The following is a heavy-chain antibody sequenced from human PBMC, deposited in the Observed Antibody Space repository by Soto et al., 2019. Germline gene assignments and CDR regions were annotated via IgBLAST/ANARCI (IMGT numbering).Heavy chain of an antibody. Sequence: EVQLVESGGGLVQPGGSLRLSCAASGFTCSSYDMHWVRQATGKGLEWVSEIGTAGDTYYPGSVKGRFTISREYAKNSLELQMNSLRGGVTAVYYGASVTHDYRGGMDVWCHGTTVTVSS. V-gene: IGHV3-13*01. D-gene: IGHD4-4*01. J-gene: IGHJ6*02. CDR3: ASVTHDYRGGMDV. CDR1: GFTCSSYD. CDR2: IGTAGDT.